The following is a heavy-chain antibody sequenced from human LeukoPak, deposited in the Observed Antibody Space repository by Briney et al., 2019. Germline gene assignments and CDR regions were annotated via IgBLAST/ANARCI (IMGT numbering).Heavy chain of an antibody. Sequence: PGGSLRLSCAASGFIFSDYYMSWIRQAPGKGLEWVSAISGSGGSTYYADSVKGRFTISRDNSKNTLYLQMNSLRAEDTAVYYCAKDPPGIAAAGMGGWGQGTLVTVSS. D-gene: IGHD6-13*01. J-gene: IGHJ4*02. CDR3: AKDPPGIAAAGMGG. CDR1: GFIFSDYY. CDR2: ISGSGGST. V-gene: IGHV3-23*01.